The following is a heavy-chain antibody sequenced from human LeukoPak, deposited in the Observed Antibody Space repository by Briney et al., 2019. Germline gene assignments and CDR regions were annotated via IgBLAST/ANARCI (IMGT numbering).Heavy chain of an antibody. D-gene: IGHD1-26*01. V-gene: IGHV3-21*04. J-gene: IGHJ4*02. CDR3: VRDRGTYRPIDY. CDR1: AFSLNAYN. CDR2: ISYTGTYI. Sequence: GGSLRLSCVASAFSLNAYNMNWVRQAPGKGLEWVSSISYTGTYIHYADSVKGRFTISRDNAQNSLYLQMNSLRAEDTAIYYCVRDRGTYRPIDYWGQGTLVTVSS.